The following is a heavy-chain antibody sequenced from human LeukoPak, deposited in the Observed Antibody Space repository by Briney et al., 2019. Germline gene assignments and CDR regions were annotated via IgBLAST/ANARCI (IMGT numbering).Heavy chain of an antibody. J-gene: IGHJ4*02. CDR1: GFTFSSYA. CDR2: ISYDGNKK. V-gene: IGHV3-30*09. D-gene: IGHD6-19*01. Sequence: GGSLRLSCAASGFTFSSYALHWVRQAPGKGLEWVTSISYDGNKKFYADSVKGRFAVSRDNSKNTLYLQMNGLRAEDTAVYYCARDIAVADFEHWGQGTLVTVSS. CDR3: ARDIAVADFEH.